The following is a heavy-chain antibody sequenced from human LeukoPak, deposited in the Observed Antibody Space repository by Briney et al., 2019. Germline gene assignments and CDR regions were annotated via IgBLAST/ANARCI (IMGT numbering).Heavy chain of an antibody. V-gene: IGHV4-4*02. Sequence: SEALSLTCAVSGGPISSSNWWSWVRQPPGKGLEWIGEICHSGNTNYNPSLKSRVTISVDKSKNQFSLKLSSVTAADTAVYYCAINPGIAAAGTVDYWGQGILVTVSS. D-gene: IGHD6-13*01. J-gene: IGHJ4*02. CDR2: ICHSGNT. CDR3: AINPGIAAAGTVDY. CDR1: GGPISSSNW.